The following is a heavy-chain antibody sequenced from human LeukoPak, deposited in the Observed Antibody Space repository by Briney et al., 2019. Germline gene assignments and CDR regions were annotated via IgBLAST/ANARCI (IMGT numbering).Heavy chain of an antibody. CDR3: AKEGPTGTTKFDY. D-gene: IGHD1-1*01. J-gene: IGHJ4*02. V-gene: IGHV3-23*01. CDR2: ISENGGTT. Sequence: PGGSLRLSCAASGFTFSSYAMSWLRQAPGKGLEWVSAISENGGTTYHADSVKGRSTISRDNSKNALSLQLNSLRAEDTAVYYCAKEGPTGTTKFDYWGQGTLVTVSS. CDR1: GFTFSSYA.